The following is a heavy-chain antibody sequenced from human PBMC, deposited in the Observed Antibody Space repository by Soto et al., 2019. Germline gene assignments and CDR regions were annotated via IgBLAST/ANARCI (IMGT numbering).Heavy chain of an antibody. V-gene: IGHV3-23*01. J-gene: IGHJ4*02. CDR2: ISGSGGST. CDR1: GFTFSSYA. CDR3: AKESNDYIWGSYRPHTH. D-gene: IGHD3-16*02. Sequence: PGGSLRLSCAASGFTFSSYAMSWVRQAPGKGLEWVSAISGSGGSTYYADSVKGRFTISRDNSKNTLYLQMNSLRAEDTAVYYCAKESNDYIWGSYRPHTHWGQGTLVTVSS.